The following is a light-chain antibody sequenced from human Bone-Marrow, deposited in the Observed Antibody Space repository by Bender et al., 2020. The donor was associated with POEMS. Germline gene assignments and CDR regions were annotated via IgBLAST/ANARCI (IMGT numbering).Light chain of an antibody. V-gene: IGLV1-44*01. Sequence: QSVLTQPPSASGTPGQRVTISCSGGSISRNPINWYQQLPGTAPRLVIYADDRRPSGVPNRFSASQSGSSASLAISGLQSEDAADYYCSTWDDRLNAWLFGGGTKLTV. CDR2: ADD. J-gene: IGLJ3*02. CDR3: STWDDRLNAWL. CDR1: SISRNP.